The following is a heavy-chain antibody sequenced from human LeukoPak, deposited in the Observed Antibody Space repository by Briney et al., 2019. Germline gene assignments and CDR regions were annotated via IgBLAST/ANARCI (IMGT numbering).Heavy chain of an antibody. J-gene: IGHJ6*03. CDR1: GFTFGDYA. D-gene: IGHD2-15*01. CDR2: IRSKAYGGTT. V-gene: IGHV3-49*03. Sequence: GGSLRLSCTASGFTFGDYAMSWFRQAPGKGLEWVGFIRSKAYGGTTEYAASVKGRFTISRDDSKSIAYLQMNSLKTEDTAVYYCAKGGATTYNYYYYYMDVWGKGTTVTVSS. CDR3: AKGGATTYNYYYYYMDV.